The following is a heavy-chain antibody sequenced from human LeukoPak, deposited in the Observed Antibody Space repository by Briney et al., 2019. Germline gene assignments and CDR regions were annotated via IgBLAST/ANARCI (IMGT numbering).Heavy chain of an antibody. J-gene: IGHJ6*03. CDR1: GFTFSTYA. D-gene: IGHD3-10*02. CDR2: VSSNGGST. V-gene: IGHV3-64*01. CDR3: ARTVRGVTIHRPAVTLRDTLRDYYYMDV. Sequence: GGSLRLSCAASGFTFSTYAMHWVRQAPGKELEYVSAVSSNGGSTYYAKSVKGRFTISRDNSKNTLYLQMGSLRAEDMAVYYCARTVRGVTIHRPAVTLRDTLRDYYYMDVWGKGTTVTISS.